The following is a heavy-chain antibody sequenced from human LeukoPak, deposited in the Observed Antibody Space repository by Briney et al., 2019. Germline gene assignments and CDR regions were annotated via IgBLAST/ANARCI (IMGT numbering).Heavy chain of an antibody. CDR3: ARMGRPTEWFGDTMDYYGMDV. D-gene: IGHD3-10*01. V-gene: IGHV2-70*01. J-gene: IGHJ6*04. CDR2: IDSDDDK. Sequence: RESGPALVKPTQTLTLTCTFSGFSLSTGEMCVSWIRQPPGNALEWLALIDSDDDKYYSPSLKTRLTISKDSSKNQVVLTMTNMDPVDTATYYCARMGRPTEWFGDTMDYYGMDVWGKGTTVTVSS. CDR1: GFSLSTGEMC.